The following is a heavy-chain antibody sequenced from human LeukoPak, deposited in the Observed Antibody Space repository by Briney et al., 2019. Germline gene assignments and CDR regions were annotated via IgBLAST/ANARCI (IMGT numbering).Heavy chain of an antibody. Sequence: ASVKVSCTASGYTFTSYYMHWVRQAPGQGLEWMGLINPTGGSTGYAQKFQGRVTMTRDMSTSTDYMELSSLRAEDTAIYYCARDNSVGDNAWWFDPWGQGTLVTVSS. J-gene: IGHJ5*02. CDR1: GYTFTSYY. V-gene: IGHV1-46*01. D-gene: IGHD1-26*01. CDR2: INPTGGST. CDR3: ARDNSVGDNAWWFDP.